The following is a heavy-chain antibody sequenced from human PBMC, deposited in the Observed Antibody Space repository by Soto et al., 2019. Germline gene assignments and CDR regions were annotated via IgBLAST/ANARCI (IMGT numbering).Heavy chain of an antibody. D-gene: IGHD3-10*01. V-gene: IGHV3-30*18. CDR1: GFTFSSYG. CDR3: AKDRFGYYGMDV. Sequence: GGSLRLSCAASGFTFSSYGMHWVRQAPGKGLEWVAVISYDGSNKYYADSVKGRFTISRDNSKNTLYLQMNSLRAEDTAVYYCAKDRFGYYGMDVWGQGTTVTVSS. CDR2: ISYDGSNK. J-gene: IGHJ6*02.